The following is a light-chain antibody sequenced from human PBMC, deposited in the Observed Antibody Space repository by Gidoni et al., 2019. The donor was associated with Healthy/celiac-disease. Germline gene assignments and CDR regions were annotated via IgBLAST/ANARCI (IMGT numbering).Light chain of an antibody. CDR1: SSNIGAGYD. Sequence: QSVLTQPPSVSRAPGQRVTISCTGSSSNIGAGYDVHWCQQLPGTAPKRLIYGNSNRPSGVPDRFSGSKSGTSASLAITGLQDEDEADYYCQSYDSSLSVVFGGGTKLTVV. CDR2: GNS. CDR3: QSYDSSLSVV. J-gene: IGLJ2*01. V-gene: IGLV1-40*01.